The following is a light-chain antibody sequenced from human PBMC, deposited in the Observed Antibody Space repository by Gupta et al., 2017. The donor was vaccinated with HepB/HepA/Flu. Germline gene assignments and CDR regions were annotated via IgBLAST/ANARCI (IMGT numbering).Light chain of an antibody. V-gene: IGKV3-15*01. J-gene: IGKJ1*01. Sequence: EIVITHSPATLSVSPGERATLSCRASQSVSRYLAWYQQKPGQAPKLLIYGASTRASGIPARFSGSGSGTEFTLTISSLQSEDFAIYYCQQDNNCPRTFGQGTKVEIK. CDR3: QQDNNCPRT. CDR1: QSVSRY. CDR2: GAS.